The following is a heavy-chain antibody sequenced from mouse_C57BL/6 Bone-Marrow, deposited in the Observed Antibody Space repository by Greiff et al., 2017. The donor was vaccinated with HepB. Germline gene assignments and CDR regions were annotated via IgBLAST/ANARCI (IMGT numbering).Heavy chain of an antibody. CDR1: GFTFSDYY. D-gene: IGHD3-1*01. J-gene: IGHJ4*01. V-gene: IGHV5-12*01. CDR3: ARHSGWEGNYYAMDY. CDR2: ISNGGGST. Sequence: EVMLVESGGGLVQPGGSLKLSCAASGFTFSDYYMYWVRQTPEKRLEWVAYISNGGGSTYYPDTVKGRFTISRDNAKNTLYLQMSRLKSEDTAMYYWARHSGWEGNYYAMDYWGQGTSVTVSS.